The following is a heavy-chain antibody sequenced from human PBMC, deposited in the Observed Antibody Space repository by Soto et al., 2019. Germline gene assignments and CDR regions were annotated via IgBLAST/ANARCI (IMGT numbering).Heavy chain of an antibody. CDR1: AGTFNNPS. J-gene: IGHJ4*02. CDR3: VIDLGYFDF. Sequence: QVQLVQSGTEVKKPGSSVAVSCQASAGTFNNPSLSWERQAPGQGLEWMGRSIPILGRADYSQKFQGRLTLSVDKSPRTADMELSSLTSEDTAVYYCVIDLGYFDFWGQGTLVTVSS. CDR2: SIPILGRA. D-gene: IGHD2-15*01. V-gene: IGHV1-69*02.